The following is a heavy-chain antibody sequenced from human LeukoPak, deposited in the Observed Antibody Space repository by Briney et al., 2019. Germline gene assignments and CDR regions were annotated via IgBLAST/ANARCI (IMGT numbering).Heavy chain of an antibody. CDR1: GYTFTSHY. J-gene: IGHJ6*03. D-gene: IGHD4-11*01. CDR3: AKATETTGYYYMDV. CDR2: MNPNSGNT. Sequence: ASVKVSCKASGYTFTSHYMHWVRQATGQGLEWMGWMNPNSGNTDYAQKFQGRVTITRNTSISTAYMELSSLTSEDTAVYYCAKATETTGYYYMDVWGKGTAVTVSS. V-gene: IGHV1-8*01.